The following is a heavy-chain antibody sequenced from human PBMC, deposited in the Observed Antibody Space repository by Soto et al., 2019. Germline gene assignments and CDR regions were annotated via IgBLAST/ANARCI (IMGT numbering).Heavy chain of an antibody. D-gene: IGHD6-13*01. CDR3: ARRRSSWSPGDY. CDR2: IYPGDSET. J-gene: IGHJ4*02. V-gene: IGHV5-51*01. Sequence: PGESLNVSCKSSGYTFTSYWIGWVRQMPGKGLEWMGIIYPGDSETRYSPSFQGQVTISADKSISIAYLQWSSLKASDTAMYYCARRRSSWSPGDYWGQGTLVTVSS. CDR1: GYTFTSYW.